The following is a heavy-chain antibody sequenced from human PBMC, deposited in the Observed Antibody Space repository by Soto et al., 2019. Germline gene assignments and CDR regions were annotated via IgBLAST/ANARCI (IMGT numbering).Heavy chain of an antibody. D-gene: IGHD2-2*01. V-gene: IGHV4-4*07. CDR2: IYSSGGT. CDR1: GASMSSYY. CDR3: ARCQRLTDWFDP. Sequence: QVHLQESGPGLVKPSETLSLTCSVSGASMSSYYWTWIRQPAGKGLEWIGRIYSSGGTHYNPSLKSRVTISLDTSKNQCSLRLNSVTAADTAVYYCARCQRLTDWFDPWGQGTLVTVSS. J-gene: IGHJ5*02.